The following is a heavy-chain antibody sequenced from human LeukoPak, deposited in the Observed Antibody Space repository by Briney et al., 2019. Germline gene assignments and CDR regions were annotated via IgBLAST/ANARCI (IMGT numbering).Heavy chain of an antibody. J-gene: IGHJ6*02. CDR2: IIRIFGTA. V-gene: IGHV1-69*13. D-gene: IGHD3-3*01. CDR1: GGTFSSYA. CDR3: ATSMGYDFWSGSPYYYGMDV. Sequence: ASVKVSCKASGGTFSSYAISWVRQAPGQGLEWMGGIIRIFGTANYAQKFQGRVTITADESTSTAYMELSSLRSEDTAVYYCATSMGYDFWSGSPYYYGMDVWGQGTTVTVSS.